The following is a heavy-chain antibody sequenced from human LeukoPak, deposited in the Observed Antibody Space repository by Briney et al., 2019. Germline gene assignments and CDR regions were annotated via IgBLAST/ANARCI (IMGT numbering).Heavy chain of an antibody. Sequence: GGSLRLSCAASGFTDSRNYMSWVRQARWKGLEWVSFIYSGATIYYASTVKGQFNIAKNNSKNTIYLQMNSLRAEDTAVYYCAREGYCSSTSCYTLGDAFDIWGQGTMVTVSS. J-gene: IGHJ3*02. V-gene: IGHV3-53*01. CDR3: AREGYCSSTSCYTLGDAFDI. CDR2: IYSGATI. D-gene: IGHD2-2*02. CDR1: GFTDSRNY.